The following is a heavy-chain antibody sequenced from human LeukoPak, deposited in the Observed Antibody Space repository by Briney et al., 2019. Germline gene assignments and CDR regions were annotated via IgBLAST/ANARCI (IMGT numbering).Heavy chain of an antibody. D-gene: IGHD2-8*01. CDR2: ISAYNGNT. CDR1: GYTFTSYG. J-gene: IGHJ4*02. V-gene: IGHV1-18*01. CDR3: ARTNLDCKNGVCYDY. Sequence: ASVKVSCKASGYTFTSYGISWVRQAPGQGLEWMGLISAYNGNTNYAQKFQGRVTVTTDTSTSTAYMDLRSQRSDDTAVYYCARTNLDCKNGVCYDYWGQGTPVTVSS.